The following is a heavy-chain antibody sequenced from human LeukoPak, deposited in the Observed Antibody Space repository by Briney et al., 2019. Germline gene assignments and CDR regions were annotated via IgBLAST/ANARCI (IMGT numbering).Heavy chain of an antibody. D-gene: IGHD3-22*01. Sequence: GGSLRLSCAASGLTFSTYSMTWVRQAPGKGLEWVSSISSSNTYIYYADSVKGRFTISRDNAKSSLYLQMNSLRAEDTAVYYCARVEHYYDSSGYSAWDYWGQGTLVTVSS. J-gene: IGHJ4*02. CDR3: ARVEHYYDSSGYSAWDY. V-gene: IGHV3-21*01. CDR1: GLTFSTYS. CDR2: ISSSNTYI.